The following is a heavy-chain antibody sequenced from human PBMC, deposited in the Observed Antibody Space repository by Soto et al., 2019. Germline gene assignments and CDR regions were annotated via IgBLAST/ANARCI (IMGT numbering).Heavy chain of an antibody. CDR3: ATDLVQIGFDP. J-gene: IGHJ5*02. D-gene: IGHD2-8*02. CDR2: IYYSGST. V-gene: IGHV4-31*03. Sequence: SETLSLTCTVSGGSISSGVYYWSWIRQHPGKGLEWIGYIYYSGSTYYNPSLKSRVTISVDTSKNQFSLKLSSVTAADTAVYYCATDLVQIGFDPWGQGTLVT. CDR1: GGSISSGVYY.